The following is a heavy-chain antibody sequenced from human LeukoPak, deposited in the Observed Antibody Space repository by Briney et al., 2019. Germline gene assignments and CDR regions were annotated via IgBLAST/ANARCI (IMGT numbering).Heavy chain of an antibody. CDR1: GFTFSSYA. Sequence: PGGSLRLSCAASGFTFSSYAMHWVRQTPGKGLEWVAVISYDGSNKYYADSVKGRFTISRDNSKNTLYLQMNSLRAEDTAVYYRARTMVRGVIICGLLFDPWGQGTLVTVSS. CDR3: ARTMVRGVIICGLLFDP. D-gene: IGHD3-10*01. J-gene: IGHJ5*02. V-gene: IGHV3-30-3*01. CDR2: ISYDGSNK.